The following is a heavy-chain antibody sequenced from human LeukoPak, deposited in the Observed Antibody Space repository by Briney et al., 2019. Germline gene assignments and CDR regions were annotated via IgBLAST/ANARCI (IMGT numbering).Heavy chain of an antibody. CDR1: GASISGSGYY. D-gene: IGHD1-26*01. Sequence: SETLSLTCTVSGASISGSGYYWGWIRQPPGKGPEWIGSIYSSGSTYYNASLQSRVTISIETSKNQISLRLNSVTAADTAMYYCAKSGGYGLIDYWGQGTLVTVSS. CDR3: AKSGGYGLIDY. CDR2: IYSSGST. J-gene: IGHJ4*02. V-gene: IGHV4-39*01.